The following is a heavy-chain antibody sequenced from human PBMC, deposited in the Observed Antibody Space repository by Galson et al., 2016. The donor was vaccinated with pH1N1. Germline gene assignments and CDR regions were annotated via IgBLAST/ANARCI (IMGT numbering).Heavy chain of an antibody. Sequence: SLRLSCADSGFSFSRHSMNWVRQAPGKGLEWVSSISGGSTYIYYADSVKGRFTVSRDNAKNSLYLHLNSLRADDTAVYYCARGSLAGQQLGSPLYLGQGTLVTVSS. V-gene: IGHV3-21*01. D-gene: IGHD6-13*01. CDR3: ARGSLAGQQLGSPLY. CDR2: ISGGSTYI. J-gene: IGHJ4*02. CDR1: GFSFSRHS.